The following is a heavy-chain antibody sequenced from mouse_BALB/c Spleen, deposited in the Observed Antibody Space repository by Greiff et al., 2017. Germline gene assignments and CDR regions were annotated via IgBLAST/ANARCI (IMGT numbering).Heavy chain of an antibody. J-gene: IGHJ3*01. CDR1: GFTFSSYT. CDR3: TREQGNSAGGVY. Sequence: EVMLVESGGGLVKPGGSLKLSCAASGFTFSSYTMSWVRQTPEKRLEWVATISSGGSYTYYPDSVKGRFTISRDNAKNTLYLQMSSLKSEDTAMYYCTREQGNSAGGVYRGEGTLGTVSA. CDR2: ISSGGSYT. V-gene: IGHV5-6-4*01. D-gene: IGHD2-1*01.